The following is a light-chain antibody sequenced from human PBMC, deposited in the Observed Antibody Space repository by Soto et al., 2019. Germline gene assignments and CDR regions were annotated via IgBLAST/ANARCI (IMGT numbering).Light chain of an antibody. CDR2: DDS. V-gene: IGLV2-8*01. Sequence: QSALTQPPSASGSPGQSVTISCTGTSSDIGGYNYVSWYQQHPGKAPNLIIYDDSKRPSGVHDRSAGTKSGNTASLTGSGLQAEDEADHYCTSDAGSNNLVFAGGTKLTVL. CDR3: TSDAGSNNLV. J-gene: IGLJ3*02. CDR1: SSDIGGYNY.